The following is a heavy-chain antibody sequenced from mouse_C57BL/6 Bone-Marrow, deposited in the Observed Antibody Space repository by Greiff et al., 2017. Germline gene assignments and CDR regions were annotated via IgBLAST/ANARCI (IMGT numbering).Heavy chain of an antibody. Sequence: QVQLQHSGPELVKPGASVKISCKASGYAFSSSWMNWVKQRPGKGLEWIGRIYPGDGDTNYNGKFKGKATLTADKSSSTAYMQLSSLTSEDSAVYFCARGAQATLYAMDYWGQGTSVTVSS. D-gene: IGHD3-2*02. V-gene: IGHV1-82*01. J-gene: IGHJ4*01. CDR1: GYAFSSSW. CDR2: IYPGDGDT. CDR3: ARGAQATLYAMDY.